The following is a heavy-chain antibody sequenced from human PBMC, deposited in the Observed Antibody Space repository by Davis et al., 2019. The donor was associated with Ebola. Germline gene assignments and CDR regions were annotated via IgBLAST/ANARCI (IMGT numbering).Heavy chain of an antibody. CDR3: ARDLNYRAFDY. J-gene: IGHJ4*02. CDR2: IHSDGTST. CDR1: GYTFTSYY. V-gene: IGHV3-74*01. Sequence: SCKASGYTFTSYYMHWVRQAPGKGLVWVSRIHSDGTSTIYTDSVKGRFTISRDNAKNTLYLQMNSLRAEDRAVYYCARDLNYRAFDYWGQGTLVTVSS. D-gene: IGHD1-26*01.